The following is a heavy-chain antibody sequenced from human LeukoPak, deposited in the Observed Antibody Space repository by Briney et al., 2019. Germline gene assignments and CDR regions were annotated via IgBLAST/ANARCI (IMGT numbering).Heavy chain of an antibody. J-gene: IGHJ4*02. CDR3: ARGGYSSGWYPGHLYYFDY. CDR2: ISGRTGRT. V-gene: IGHV3-23*01. D-gene: IGHD6-19*01. Sequence: GGTLRLSCAASGFTFNSYGMSWVRQAPGKGLEWVSSISGRTGRTYYADSVQGRFTVSRDNSKNTLYLQMNTLRAEDTAVYYCARGGYSSGWYPGHLYYFDYWGQGTLVTVSS. CDR1: GFTFNSYG.